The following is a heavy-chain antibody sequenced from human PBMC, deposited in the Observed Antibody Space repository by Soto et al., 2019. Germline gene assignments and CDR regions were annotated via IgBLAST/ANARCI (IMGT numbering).Heavy chain of an antibody. CDR3: ARSVDP. J-gene: IGHJ5*02. CDR2: IFYSGTT. Sequence: SETLSLTCTVSGGSISSGGYYWSWIRQHPGKGLEWIGYIFYSGTTYYNTSLKSRVTISVDTSKNQFSLKLSSATAADTAVYYCARSVDPWGQGTLVTVS. CDR1: GGSISSGGYY. V-gene: IGHV4-31*03.